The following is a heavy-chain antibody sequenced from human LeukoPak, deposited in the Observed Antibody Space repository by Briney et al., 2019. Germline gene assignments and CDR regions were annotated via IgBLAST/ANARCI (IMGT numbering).Heavy chain of an antibody. Sequence: GGSLRLSCAASGFTFSSYSMNWVRQAPGKGLEWVSSISSSSSYIYYADSVKGRFTISRDNAKNSLYLQMNSLRAEDTAVYYCARSPRGVQSGYSYGLNNWFDPWGQGTLATVSS. CDR1: GFTFSSYS. CDR3: ARSPRGVQSGYSYGLNNWFDP. D-gene: IGHD5-18*01. J-gene: IGHJ5*02. CDR2: ISSSSSYI. V-gene: IGHV3-21*01.